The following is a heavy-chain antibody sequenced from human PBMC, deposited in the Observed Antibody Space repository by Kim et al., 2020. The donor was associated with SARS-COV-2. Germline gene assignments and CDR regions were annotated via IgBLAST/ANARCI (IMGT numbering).Heavy chain of an antibody. CDR3: SRIFGSGTFLPDF. Sequence: GGSLRLSCRASGFTFGDFGVGWFRQAPGKGLEWVSFIRSKAYGGTTAYAASVRGRFSISRDDSYSIAYLQMNGLKTEDTAMYYCSRIFGSGTFLPDFWGQGTLSPSPQ. J-gene: IGHJ4*02. CDR1: GFTFGDFG. D-gene: IGHD3-10*01. CDR2: IRSKAYGGTT. V-gene: IGHV3-49*03.